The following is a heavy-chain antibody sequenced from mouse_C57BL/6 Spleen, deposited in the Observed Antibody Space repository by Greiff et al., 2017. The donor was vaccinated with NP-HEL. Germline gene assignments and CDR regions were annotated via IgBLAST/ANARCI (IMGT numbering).Heavy chain of an antibody. D-gene: IGHD2-4*01. CDR1: GFTFSSYA. Sequence: EVKLMESGGGLVKPGGSLKLSCAASGFTFSSYAMSWVRQTPEKRLEWVATISDGGSYTYYPDNVKGRFTISRDNAKNNLYLQMSHLKSEDTAMYYCAREVIYYDYSYYFDYWGQGTTLTVSS. CDR2: ISDGGSYT. CDR3: AREVIYYDYSYYFDY. J-gene: IGHJ2*01. V-gene: IGHV5-4*01.